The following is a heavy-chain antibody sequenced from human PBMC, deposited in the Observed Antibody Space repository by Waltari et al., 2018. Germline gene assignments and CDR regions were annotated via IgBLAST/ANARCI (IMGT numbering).Heavy chain of an antibody. CDR2: IYPGDSDT. Sequence: EVQLVQSGAEVKEPGESLRISCKGSEYNFGSYGTAWVRQMPGKGLEWMGIIYPGDSDTRYSPSFEGQVTMSADKSINTAYLQWSSLKATDTATYYCARDRTIRGVDYYDHWGQGTQVTVSS. D-gene: IGHD3-10*01. CDR3: ARDRTIRGVDYYDH. CDR1: EYNFGSYG. V-gene: IGHV5-51*01. J-gene: IGHJ4*02.